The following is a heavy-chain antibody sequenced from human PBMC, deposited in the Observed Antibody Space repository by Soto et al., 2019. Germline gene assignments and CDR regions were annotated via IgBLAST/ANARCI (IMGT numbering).Heavy chain of an antibody. CDR2: ISSSGTII. V-gene: IGHV3-11*01. CDR1: GFTFSDYY. J-gene: IGHJ3*01. CDR3: AGEFRDGAFDV. Sequence: QVQLVESGGDLVKPGGSLRLSCAASGFTFSDYYMSWIRQAPGEGLEWVSYISSSGTIIYYADSVKGRFTISRDNAKNSLYLQMNTLSAEDTAVYYCAGEFRDGAFDVWGQGAMVTVSS.